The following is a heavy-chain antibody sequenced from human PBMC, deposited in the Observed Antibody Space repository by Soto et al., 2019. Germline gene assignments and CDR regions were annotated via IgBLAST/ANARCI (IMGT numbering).Heavy chain of an antibody. CDR3: ASSLRWLQLTPLSYFDY. D-gene: IGHD5-12*01. Sequence: PSETLSLTCTVSGGSISSSSYYWGWIRQPPGKGLEWIGSIYYSGSTYYNPSLKSRVTISVDTSKNQFSLKLSSVTAADTAVYYCASSLRWLQLTPLSYFDYWGQGTLVTSPQ. J-gene: IGHJ4*02. CDR2: IYYSGST. V-gene: IGHV4-39*01. CDR1: GGSISSSSYY.